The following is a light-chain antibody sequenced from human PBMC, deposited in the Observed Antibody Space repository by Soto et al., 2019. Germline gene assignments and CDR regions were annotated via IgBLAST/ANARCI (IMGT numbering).Light chain of an antibody. CDR3: SSYIPNGSTYV. J-gene: IGLJ1*01. V-gene: IGLV2-14*03. CDR1: SSDVGGYNY. CDR2: DVS. Sequence: QSALTQPASVSGSPGQSIPISCTGTSSDVGGYNYVSWDQHHPGKAPKRMIHDVSNRPSVVSNRFSGSKSGNTASLTIYGLQAEYEADYYCSSYIPNGSTYVFVTGTKLTV.